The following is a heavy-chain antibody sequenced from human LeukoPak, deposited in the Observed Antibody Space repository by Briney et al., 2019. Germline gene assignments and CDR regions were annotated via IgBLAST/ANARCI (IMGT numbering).Heavy chain of an antibody. J-gene: IGHJ3*02. V-gene: IGHV3-21*01. D-gene: IGHD3-10*01. Sequence: GGSLRLSWAASGXTFSSYSMNWVRQAPGKGLEWVSSISSSSSYIYYADSEKGRFTISRDNAKNSLYLQMNSLRAEDTAVYYCARYGGGHWAFDIWGQGTMVTVSS. CDR2: ISSSSSYI. CDR1: GXTFSSYS. CDR3: ARYGGGHWAFDI.